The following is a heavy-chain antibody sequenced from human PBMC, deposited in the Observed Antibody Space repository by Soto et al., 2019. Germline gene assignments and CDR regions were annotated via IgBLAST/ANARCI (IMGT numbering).Heavy chain of an antibody. CDR1: GYTFTSYH. CDR2: INPSGGRT. J-gene: IGHJ4*02. V-gene: IGHV1-46*01. CDR3: ARKTPPDY. Sequence: QVQLVQSGAEVKKPGASVTVSCKASGYTFTSYHMHWVRQAPGQGLEWMGIINPSGGRTSYAQMFQGRVTMTRDTSTSTVYMELSSLRSEDTAVYYCARKTPPDYWGQGTLVTVSS.